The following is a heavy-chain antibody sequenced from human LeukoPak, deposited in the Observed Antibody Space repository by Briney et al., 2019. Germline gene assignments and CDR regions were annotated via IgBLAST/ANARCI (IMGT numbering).Heavy chain of an antibody. J-gene: IGHJ5*02. D-gene: IGHD6-19*01. CDR3: ARDHLAVAGTWGFDP. CDR1: GGTFSSYA. CDR2: IIPIFGTA. V-gene: IGHV1-69*01. Sequence: GSSVKVSCKASGGTFSSYAISWVRQAPGQGLEWMGGIIPIFGTANYAQKFQGRVTITADESTSTAYMELSSLRPEDTAVYYCARDHLAVAGTWGFDPWGQGTLVTVSS.